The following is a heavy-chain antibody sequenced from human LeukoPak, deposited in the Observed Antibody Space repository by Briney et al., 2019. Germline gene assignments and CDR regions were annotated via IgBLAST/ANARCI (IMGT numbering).Heavy chain of an antibody. CDR3: AKELYYYDSSGYYGIFDY. V-gene: IGHV3-30*18. D-gene: IGHD3-22*01. CDR1: GFTFSSYG. J-gene: IGHJ4*02. CDR2: ISYDGSNK. Sequence: GGSLRLSCAASGFTFSSYGMHWVRQAPGKGLEWVAVISYDGSNKYYADSVKGRFTISRDNSKNTLYLQMNSLRAEDMAVYYCAKELYYYDSSGYYGIFDYWGQGTLVTVSS.